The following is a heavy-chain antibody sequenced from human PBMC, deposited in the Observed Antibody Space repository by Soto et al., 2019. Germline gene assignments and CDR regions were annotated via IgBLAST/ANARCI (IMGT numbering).Heavy chain of an antibody. J-gene: IGHJ5*01. CDR2: TYYRSRWFH. D-gene: IGHD2-2*01. CDR1: GDSVSTNSAT. CDR3: ARLVGNSWLDS. V-gene: IGHV6-1*01. Sequence: QVQLQQSGPGLVKPSQTLSLTCAISGDSVSTNSATWDWFRQSPSRRLEWLGRTYYRSRWFHDYAVSVKSRITISPDTSNNQLSLQLTSVTPDDTAVYYCARLVGNSWLDSWGQGTLVTVSS.